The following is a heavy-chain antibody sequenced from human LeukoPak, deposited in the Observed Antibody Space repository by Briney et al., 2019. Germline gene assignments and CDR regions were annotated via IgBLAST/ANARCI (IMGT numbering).Heavy chain of an antibody. D-gene: IGHD3-3*01. CDR2: IIPILGIA. Sequence: GASVKVSCKASGYTFTSYDISWVRQAPGQGLEWMGRIIPILGIANYAQKFQGRVTITADKSTSTAYMELSSLRSEDTAVYYCARDFYDFWSGYPPSGMDVWGQGTTVTVSS. J-gene: IGHJ6*02. CDR1: GYTFTSYD. V-gene: IGHV1-69*04. CDR3: ARDFYDFWSGYPPSGMDV.